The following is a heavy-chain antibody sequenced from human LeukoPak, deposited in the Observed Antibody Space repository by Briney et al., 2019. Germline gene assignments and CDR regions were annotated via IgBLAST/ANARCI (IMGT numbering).Heavy chain of an antibody. J-gene: IGHJ4*02. CDR1: GFSLSSYA. Sequence: PGRSLRLSCAASGFSLSSYAIHWVRQAPGKGLEWVAIISYDGSKKYYADSVKGRFTISRDNSKNTLYLQMNSLSTEDTAVYYCARSAAAGRIVATFGYWGQGTLVIVSS. CDR3: ARSAAAGRIVATFGY. V-gene: IGHV3-30*04. D-gene: IGHD5-12*01. CDR2: ISYDGSKK.